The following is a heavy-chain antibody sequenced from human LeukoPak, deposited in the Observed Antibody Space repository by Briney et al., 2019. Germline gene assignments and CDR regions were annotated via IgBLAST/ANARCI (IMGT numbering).Heavy chain of an antibody. CDR3: ARDFLREQWLVINGVFDY. V-gene: IGHV3-30*04. D-gene: IGHD6-19*01. CDR2: ISYDGSNK. Sequence: GGSLRLSCAASGFTFSSYAMHWVRQAPGKGLEWVAVISYDGSNKYYADSVKGRFTIPRDNSKNTLYLQMNSLRAEDTAVYYCARDFLREQWLVINGVFDYWGQGTLVTVSS. J-gene: IGHJ4*02. CDR1: GFTFSSYA.